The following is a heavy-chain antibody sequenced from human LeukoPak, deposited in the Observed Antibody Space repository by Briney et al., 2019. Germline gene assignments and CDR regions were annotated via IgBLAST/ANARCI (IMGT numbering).Heavy chain of an antibody. D-gene: IGHD6-13*01. CDR1: GYTFTSYY. Sequence: ASVKVSCKASGYTFTSYYMHWVRQAPGQGLEWMGIINPSGGSTSYAQKFQGRVTMTRDTSTSTVYMELSSLRSEDTAVYYCGLWEAAAANQNYYYYMDVWGKGTTVTVSS. CDR3: GLWEAAAANQNYYYYMDV. CDR2: INPSGGST. J-gene: IGHJ6*03. V-gene: IGHV1-46*01.